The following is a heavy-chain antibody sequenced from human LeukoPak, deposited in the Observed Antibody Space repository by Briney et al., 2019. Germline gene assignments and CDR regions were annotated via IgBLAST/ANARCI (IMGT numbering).Heavy chain of an antibody. V-gene: IGHV4-31*03. CDR2: IYYSGST. Sequence: SQTLSLTCTVSGGSISSGGYYWSWIRRHPGKGLEWIGYIYYSGSTYYNPSLKSRVTISVDTSKNQFSLKLSSVTAADTAVYYCARVPPYYGSGSYHDYWGQGTLVTVSS. CDR1: GGSISSGGYY. CDR3: ARVPPYYGSGSYHDY. J-gene: IGHJ4*02. D-gene: IGHD3-10*01.